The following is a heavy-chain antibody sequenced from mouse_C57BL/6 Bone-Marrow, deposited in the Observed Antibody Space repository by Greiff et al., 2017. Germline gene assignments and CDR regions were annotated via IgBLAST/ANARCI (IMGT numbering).Heavy chain of an antibody. Sequence: EVKLVESGPGLVKPSQSLSLTCSVTGYSITSGYYWNWIRQFPGNKLEWMGYISYDGSNNYNPSLKNRISITRDTSKNQFFLKLNSVTTEDTATYYCARDGDYEGYFDYWGQGTTLTVSS. J-gene: IGHJ2*01. CDR3: ARDGDYEGYFDY. V-gene: IGHV3-6*01. CDR1: GYSITSGYY. D-gene: IGHD2-4*01. CDR2: ISYDGSN.